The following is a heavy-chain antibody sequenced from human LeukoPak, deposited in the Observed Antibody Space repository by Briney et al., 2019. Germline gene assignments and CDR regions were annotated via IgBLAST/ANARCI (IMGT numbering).Heavy chain of an antibody. CDR2: IIPVLGVS. Sequence: SVKVSCKASGGSFSSYVITWVRQAPGQGLEWMGRIIPVLGVSNFAQKFQGGVTITRDTSASTAYMELSSLRSEDTAVYYCATGGSGSYDYWGQGTLVTVSS. D-gene: IGHD3-10*01. V-gene: IGHV1-69*04. CDR1: GGSFSSYV. J-gene: IGHJ4*02. CDR3: ATGGSGSYDY.